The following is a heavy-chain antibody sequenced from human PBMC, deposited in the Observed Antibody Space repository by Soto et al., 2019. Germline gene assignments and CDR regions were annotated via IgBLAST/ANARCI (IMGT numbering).Heavy chain of an antibody. CDR2: TYYRSKWYN. V-gene: IGHV6-1*01. CDR3: ARGGSSSWKDYYYYGMDV. CDR1: GGRVCSYRGA. J-gene: IGHJ6*02. Sequence: GGRVCSYRGAWNWLRKSPSRGLEWLGRTYYRSKWYNDYAVSVKSRITINPDTSKNQFSLQLNSVTPEDTAVYYCARGGSSSWKDYYYYGMDVWGQGTTVTVSS. D-gene: IGHD6-13*01.